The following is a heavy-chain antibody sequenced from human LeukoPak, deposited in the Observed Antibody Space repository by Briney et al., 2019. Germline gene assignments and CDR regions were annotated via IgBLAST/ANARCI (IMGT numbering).Heavy chain of an antibody. J-gene: IGHJ4*02. CDR3: ARATRGVGSNFDY. Sequence: GGSLRLSCAASGFTFSSYAMSWVRQAPGKGLEWVSAISGSGGSTYYADSVKGRFTISRDNAKNSLYLQMNSLRAEDTAVYYCARATRGVGSNFDYWGQGTLVTVSS. V-gene: IGHV3-23*01. D-gene: IGHD1-26*01. CDR2: ISGSGGST. CDR1: GFTFSSYA.